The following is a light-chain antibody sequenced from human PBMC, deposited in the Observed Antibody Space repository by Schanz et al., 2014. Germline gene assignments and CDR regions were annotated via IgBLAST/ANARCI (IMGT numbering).Light chain of an antibody. Sequence: QSVLTQPASVSGSPGQSITISCTGTSSDVGGYNLVSWYQQHPGKAPKLMIYDVTNRPSGVSNRFSGSKSGNMASLTISGLQAEDEADYYCSSYTKNATQVFGGGTKLTVL. J-gene: IGLJ2*01. CDR2: DVT. CDR1: SSDVGGYNL. CDR3: SSYTKNATQV. V-gene: IGLV2-14*02.